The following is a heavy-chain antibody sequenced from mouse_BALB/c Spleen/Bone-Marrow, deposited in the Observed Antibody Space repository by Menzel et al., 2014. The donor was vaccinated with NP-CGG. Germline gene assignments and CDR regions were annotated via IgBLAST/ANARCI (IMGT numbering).Heavy chain of an antibody. CDR3: ARRGFDEGYYAMDY. CDR1: GYTFTSYV. CDR2: INPYNDGT. V-gene: IGHV1-14*01. J-gene: IGHJ4*01. Sequence: QLKQSGPELVKPGASAKTSCKASGYTFTSYVMHWVKQKPGQGLEWIGYINPYNDGTKYNEKFKGKATLTSDKSSSTAYMELSSLTSEDSAVYYCARRGFDEGYYAMDYWGQATSAIISS.